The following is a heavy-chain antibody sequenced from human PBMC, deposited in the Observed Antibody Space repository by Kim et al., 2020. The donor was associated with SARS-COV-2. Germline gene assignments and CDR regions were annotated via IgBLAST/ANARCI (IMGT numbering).Heavy chain of an antibody. CDR2: INAGNGNT. V-gene: IGHV1-3*01. CDR1: GYTFTSYA. J-gene: IGHJ3*02. Sequence: ASVKVSCKASGYTFTSYAMHWVRQAPGQRLEWMGWINAGNGNTKYSQKFQGRVTITRDTSASTAYMELSSLRSEDTAVYYCARAEDIVVVVAAFKAFDIWGQGTMVTVSS. CDR3: ARAEDIVVVVAAFKAFDI. D-gene: IGHD2-15*01.